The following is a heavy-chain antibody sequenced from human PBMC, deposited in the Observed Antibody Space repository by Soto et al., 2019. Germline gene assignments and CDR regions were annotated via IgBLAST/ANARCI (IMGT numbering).Heavy chain of an antibody. D-gene: IGHD4-17*01. J-gene: IGHJ4*02. Sequence: SETLSLTCTVSGGSISNSDYYWTWIRQPPGKGLEWIGYIYSSGATSYNPSLESRVTISGDASKNQFSLRLSSVTAADTAVYYCARGYGGNFGYWDQGTLVTVSS. CDR2: IYSSGAT. CDR1: GGSISNSDYY. V-gene: IGHV4-30-4*01. CDR3: ARGYGGNFGY.